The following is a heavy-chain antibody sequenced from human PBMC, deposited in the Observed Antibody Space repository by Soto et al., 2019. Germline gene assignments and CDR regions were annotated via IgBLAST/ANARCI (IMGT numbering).Heavy chain of an antibody. CDR3: ARESYYFDY. J-gene: IGHJ4*02. Sequence: QVQLVESGGGVVQPGRSLRLSCAASGFTFSSYPMHWVRQAPGKGLEWVAVISYDGSNKYYATSVKGRFTISSDNSKKTLYLQMNSLRAEDTAVYYCARESYYFDYWGQGSLVTVSS. V-gene: IGHV3-30-3*01. CDR1: GFTFSSYP. CDR2: ISYDGSNK.